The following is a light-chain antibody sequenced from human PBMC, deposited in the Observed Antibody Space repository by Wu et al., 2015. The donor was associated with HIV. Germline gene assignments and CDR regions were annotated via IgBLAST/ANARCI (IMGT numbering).Light chain of an antibody. V-gene: IGKV3-15*01. CDR2: DAS. CDR1: QSINNN. CDR3: QQYQIWPPVT. Sequence: EELMTQSPATLSVSPGERVTPSCRASQSINNNLAWYQQIPGQAPRLLIYDASTRATGVPARFSGSGSGTDFILTISSIQSEDSAIYFCQQYQIWPPVTFGLGTKVDIK. J-gene: IGKJ1*01.